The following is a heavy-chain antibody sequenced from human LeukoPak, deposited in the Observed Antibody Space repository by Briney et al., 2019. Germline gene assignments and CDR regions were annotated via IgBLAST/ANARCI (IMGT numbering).Heavy chain of an antibody. J-gene: IGHJ4*02. CDR2: ISGSGGST. CDR3: AKGIYGYSYGLFDY. CDR1: GFTFSSYA. D-gene: IGHD5-18*01. Sequence: GGSLRLSCAASGFTFSSYAMSWVRQAPGKGLEWVSAISGSGGSTYYADSVKGRFTISRDNSKNKLYLQMNSLRAEDTAVYYCAKGIYGYSYGLFDYWGQGTLVTVSS. V-gene: IGHV3-23*01.